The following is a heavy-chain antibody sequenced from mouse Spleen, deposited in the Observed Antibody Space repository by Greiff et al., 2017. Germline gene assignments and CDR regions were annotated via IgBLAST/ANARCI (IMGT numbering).Heavy chain of an antibody. CDR1: GYAFTNYL. CDR2: INPGSGGT. V-gene: IGHV1-54*01. CDR3: ARYYDAMDY. D-gene: IGHD1-1*02. Sequence: QVQLKQSGAELVRPGTSVKVSCKASGYAFTNYLIEWVKQRPGQGLEWIGVINPGSGGTNYNEKFKGKATLTADKSSSTAYMQLSSLTSEDSAVYFCARYYDAMDYWGQGTSVTVSS. J-gene: IGHJ4*01.